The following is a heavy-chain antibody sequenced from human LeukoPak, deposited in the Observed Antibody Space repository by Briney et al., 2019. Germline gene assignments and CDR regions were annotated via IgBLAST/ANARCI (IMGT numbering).Heavy chain of an antibody. D-gene: IGHD6-19*01. CDR1: GYTLTELS. J-gene: IGHJ4*02. CDR3: AGSSSGWEQRAPFDY. CDR2: FDPEDGET. Sequence: ASVKVSCKVSGYTLTELSMHWVRQAPGKGLEWMGGFDPEDGETIYAQKFQGRVTMTEDTSTSTVYMELSSLRSEDTAVYYCAGSSSGWEQRAPFDYWGQGTQVTVSS. V-gene: IGHV1-24*01.